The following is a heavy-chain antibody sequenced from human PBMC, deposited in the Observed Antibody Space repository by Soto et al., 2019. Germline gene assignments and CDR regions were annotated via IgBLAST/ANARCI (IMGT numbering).Heavy chain of an antibody. CDR1: GFTFSRFW. Sequence: TGGSLRLSCAASGFTFSRFWMHWVRQAPGKGLVWVSRIYSDGSGPMYADSVKGRFTISRDNAKSTLYLQMNSLRAEDTAVYYCATLNSFGSDYWGQGTQVTVSS. J-gene: IGHJ4*02. CDR3: ATLNSFGSDY. CDR2: IYSDGSGP. D-gene: IGHD5-18*01. V-gene: IGHV3-74*03.